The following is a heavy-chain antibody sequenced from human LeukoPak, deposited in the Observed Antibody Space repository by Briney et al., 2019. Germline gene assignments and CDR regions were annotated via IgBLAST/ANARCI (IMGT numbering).Heavy chain of an antibody. CDR2: ISSSSSYI. Sequence: PGGSLRLSCAVSGFNFNSYEMTWVRQAPGKGLEWVSSISSSSSYIYYADSVKGRFTISRDNAKNSLYLQMNSLRAEDTAVYYCARYVTSSSRAYDIWGQGTMVTVSS. CDR1: GFNFNSYE. V-gene: IGHV3-21*01. D-gene: IGHD6-13*01. J-gene: IGHJ3*02. CDR3: ARYVTSSSRAYDI.